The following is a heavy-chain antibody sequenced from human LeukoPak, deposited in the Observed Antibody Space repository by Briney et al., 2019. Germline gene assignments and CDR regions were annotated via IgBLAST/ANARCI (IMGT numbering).Heavy chain of an antibody. CDR1: GFTFGDYA. CDR2: IRSKAYGGTT. D-gene: IGHD5-18*01. V-gene: IGHV3-49*04. Sequence: PGGSLRLSCTASGFTFGDYAVTWVRQAPGKGLEWVGFIRSKAYGGTTEYAASVKGRFTISRDDSKSIAYLQVNSLKIEGTAVYYCTRLRGYNYGYEYFFDFWGQGTLVTVSS. J-gene: IGHJ4*02. CDR3: TRLRGYNYGYEYFFDF.